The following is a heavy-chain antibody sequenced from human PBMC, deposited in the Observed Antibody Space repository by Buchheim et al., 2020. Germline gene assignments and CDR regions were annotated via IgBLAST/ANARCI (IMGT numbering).Heavy chain of an antibody. CDR2: IYYSGST. V-gene: IGHV4-59*08. CDR1: GGSISSYY. Sequence: QVQLQESGPGLVKPSETLSLTCTVSGGSISSYYWSWIRQPPGKGLEWIGYIYYSGSTNYNPSLKSRVTISVDTSKNQFSLKRSSVTAADTAVYYCARHASLLEWLPYVDYWGQGTL. J-gene: IGHJ4*02. CDR3: ARHASLLEWLPYVDY. D-gene: IGHD3-3*01.